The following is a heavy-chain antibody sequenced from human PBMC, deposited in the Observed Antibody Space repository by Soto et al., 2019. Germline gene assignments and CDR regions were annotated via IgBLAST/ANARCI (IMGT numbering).Heavy chain of an antibody. D-gene: IGHD6-6*01. Sequence: GASVKVSCKASGYTFTSYGISWVRQAPGQGLEWMGWISAYNGNTNYAQKLQGRVTISADKSISTAYLQWSSLKASDTAMYYCARRDSSPFDYWGQGTLVTVSS. V-gene: IGHV1-18*01. J-gene: IGHJ4*02. CDR1: GYTFTSYG. CDR2: ISAYNGNT. CDR3: ARRDSSPFDY.